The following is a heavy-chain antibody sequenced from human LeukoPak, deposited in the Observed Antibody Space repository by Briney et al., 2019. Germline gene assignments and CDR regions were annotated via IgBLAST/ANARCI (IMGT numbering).Heavy chain of an antibody. V-gene: IGHV3-43D*03. CDR3: AKDTRYSAGYYMDV. Sequence: GGSLRLSCAASGFTFDDYAMHWVRQAPGKGLEWVSLISWDGGSTYYADSVKGRFTISRDNSKNPLYLQMNSLRAEDTALYYCAKDTRYSAGYYMDVWGKGTTVTVSS. D-gene: IGHD5-18*01. CDR1: GFTFDDYA. J-gene: IGHJ6*03. CDR2: ISWDGGST.